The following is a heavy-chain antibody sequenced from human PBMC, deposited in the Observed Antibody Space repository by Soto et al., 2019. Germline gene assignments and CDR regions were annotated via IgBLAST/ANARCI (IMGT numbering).Heavy chain of an antibody. CDR1: GFTFSNCA. D-gene: IGHD3-22*01. CDR2: ISGSGGDT. J-gene: IGHJ4*02. V-gene: IGHV3-23*01. Sequence: PWGSLRLSCSASGFTFSNCAMSWVRQAPGKGLEWVSTISGSGGDTYYADSVKGRFTISRDNSKNTLYLQMNSLRAEDTAVYYCAKRIFQVVQMHFDYWGQGTLVTVSS. CDR3: AKRIFQVVQMHFDY.